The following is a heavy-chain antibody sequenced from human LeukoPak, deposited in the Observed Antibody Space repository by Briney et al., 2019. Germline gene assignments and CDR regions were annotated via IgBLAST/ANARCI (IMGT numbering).Heavy chain of an antibody. Sequence: AXVKVSCKASGYTFTSYGISWVRQAPGQGLEWMGWISAYNGNTNYAQKLQGRVTMTTDKSTSTAYMELRSLRSDDTAVYYCARDLSGIVVVPAAVAWFDPWGQGTLVTVSS. CDR1: GYTFTSYG. J-gene: IGHJ5*02. CDR2: ISAYNGNT. V-gene: IGHV1-18*01. D-gene: IGHD2-2*01. CDR3: ARDLSGIVVVPAAVAWFDP.